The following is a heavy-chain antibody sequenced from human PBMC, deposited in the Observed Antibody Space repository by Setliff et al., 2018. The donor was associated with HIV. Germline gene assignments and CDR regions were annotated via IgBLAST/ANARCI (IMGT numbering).Heavy chain of an antibody. CDR3: AREIIQLSKAAFDI. CDR2: IIPIFGTA. D-gene: IGHD5-18*01. V-gene: IGHV1-69*06. Sequence: SVKVSCKASGGTFSSYAISWVRQAPGQGLEWMGRIIPIFGTANYAQKFQGRVTITADKSTGTAYMELSSLRSEDTAVYYCAREIIQLSKAAFDIWGQGTMVTVSS. CDR1: GGTFSSYA. J-gene: IGHJ3*02.